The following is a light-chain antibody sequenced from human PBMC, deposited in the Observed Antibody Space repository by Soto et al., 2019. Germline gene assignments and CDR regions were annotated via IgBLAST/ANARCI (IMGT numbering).Light chain of an antibody. V-gene: IGKV3-20*01. CDR3: QHYGDSLSIT. CDR1: QSVTVNS. Sequence: EILLTQSPSTLSLSPGEGVTLSCRASQSVTVNSLAWYQQKPGQAPRLLIYAASTRATGIPDRFSGRGSGTDFSLTISRLEPGDFAVYYCQHYGDSLSITFGQGTRLEIK. CDR2: AAS. J-gene: IGKJ5*01.